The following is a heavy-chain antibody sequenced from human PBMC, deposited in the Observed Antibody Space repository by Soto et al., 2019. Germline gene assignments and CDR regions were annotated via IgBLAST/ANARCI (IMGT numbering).Heavy chain of an antibody. D-gene: IGHD2-8*02. CDR1: GYIFTSYG. CDR2: ISAYNGDT. J-gene: IGHJ4*02. V-gene: IGHV1-18*01. CDR3: ARTRGYCTGGTCYFDY. Sequence: QVPLVQSGAEVKKPGASVKVSCKASGYIFTSYGISWVRQAPGQGPEWMGWISAYNGDTNYAQKLQGRVTMTTDTSTTTAYMELRSLGSDDTSVYYSARTRGYCTGGTCYFDYWGQGTLVTVSS.